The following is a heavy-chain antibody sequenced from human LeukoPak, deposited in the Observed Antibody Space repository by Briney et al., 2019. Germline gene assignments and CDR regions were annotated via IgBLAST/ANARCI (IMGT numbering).Heavy chain of an antibody. Sequence: PSETLSLTCSVSGGSIRSSSYYWGWICQPPGKGLERIGSIYYSGSTYYNPSLKSRVTISVDTSKNQFSLKLNSVTAADTAVYYCARPSSSSWYSWFDPWGQGTLVTVSS. J-gene: IGHJ5*02. D-gene: IGHD6-13*01. CDR3: ARPSSSSWYSWFDP. CDR1: GGSIRSSSYY. V-gene: IGHV4-39*01. CDR2: IYYSGST.